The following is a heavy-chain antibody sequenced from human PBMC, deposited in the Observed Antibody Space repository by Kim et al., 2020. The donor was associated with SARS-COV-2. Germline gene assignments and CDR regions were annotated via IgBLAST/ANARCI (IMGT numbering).Heavy chain of an antibody. Sequence: YHADAGKGRITSSRDAAENEMYLQMNSLRVEDTAVYDCARDGGVSGLFDYWGHGTLVTVSS. J-gene: IGHJ4*01. V-gene: IGHV3-48*03. CDR3: ARDGGVSGLFDY. D-gene: IGHD3-16*01.